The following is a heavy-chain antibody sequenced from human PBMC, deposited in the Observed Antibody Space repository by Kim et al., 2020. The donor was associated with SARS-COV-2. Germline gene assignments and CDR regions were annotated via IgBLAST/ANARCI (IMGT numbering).Heavy chain of an antibody. J-gene: IGHJ4*02. V-gene: IGHV3-23*01. Sequence: ADSVKGRFTISRDNSKNTLYLQMNSLRAEDTAVYYCAKDQLVAGSYYFDYWGQGTLVTVSS. D-gene: IGHD6-19*01. CDR3: AKDQLVAGSYYFDY.